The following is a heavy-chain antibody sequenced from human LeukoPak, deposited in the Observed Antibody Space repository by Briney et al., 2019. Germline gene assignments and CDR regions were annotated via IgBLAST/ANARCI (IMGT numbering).Heavy chain of an antibody. D-gene: IGHD3-9*01. V-gene: IGHV4-38-2*02. CDR3: ARLPTFLRYTWLNAFDI. CDR2: IYYSGST. CDR1: GYSISSGYY. J-gene: IGHJ3*02. Sequence: YPSETLSLTCTVSGYSISSGYYWGWIRQPPGKGLEWIGSIYYSGSTYYNPSLKSRVTISVDTSKNQFSLKLSSVTAADTAVYYCARLPTFLRYTWLNAFDIWGQGTMVTVSS.